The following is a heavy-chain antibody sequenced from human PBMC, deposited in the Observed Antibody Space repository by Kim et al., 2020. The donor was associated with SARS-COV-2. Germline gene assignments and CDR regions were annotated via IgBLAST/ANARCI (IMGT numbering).Heavy chain of an antibody. V-gene: IGHV3-48*02. Sequence: ADAGKGLFPISRDNAKNSLDLQINSLREEDTAVYYCERTTSIAVAGSFDYWGQGTLVTVS. CDR3: ERTTSIAVAGSFDY. J-gene: IGHJ4*02. D-gene: IGHD6-19*01.